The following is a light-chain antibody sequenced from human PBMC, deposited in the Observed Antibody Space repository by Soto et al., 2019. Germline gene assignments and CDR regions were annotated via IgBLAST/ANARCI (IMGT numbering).Light chain of an antibody. V-gene: IGKV3-11*01. CDR1: QSVSSQ. Sequence: EIVLTQSPATLSLSPGERATLSCRASQSVSSQLAWYQQKPGQAPRLLIYDASNRATGIPARFSGSGSATDFTLTISSLESEDFAVYYCHQRRQWPLTFGGGTKVDIK. CDR2: DAS. J-gene: IGKJ4*01. CDR3: HQRRQWPLT.